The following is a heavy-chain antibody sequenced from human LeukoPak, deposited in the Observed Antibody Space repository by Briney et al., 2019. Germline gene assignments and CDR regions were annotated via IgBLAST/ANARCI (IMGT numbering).Heavy chain of an antibody. CDR2: INPNSGGT. CDR3: AIPNYYDSSGYYHDAFDI. J-gene: IGHJ3*02. V-gene: IGHV1-2*02. Sequence: ASVKVSCKASGYTFTGYYMHWVRKAPGQGLEWMGWINPNSGGTNYAQKFQGRVTMTRDTSISTAYMELSRLRSDDTAVYYCAIPNYYDSSGYYHDAFDIWGQGTMVTVSS. CDR1: GYTFTGYY. D-gene: IGHD3-22*01.